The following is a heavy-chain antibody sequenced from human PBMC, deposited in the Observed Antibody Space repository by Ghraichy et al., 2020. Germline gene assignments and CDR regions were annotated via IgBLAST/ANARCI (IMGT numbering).Heavy chain of an antibody. CDR3: AREKTMGNCDVFDL. D-gene: IGHD1-1*01. V-gene: IGHV3-48*01. CDR2: ISSSDTTI. J-gene: IGHJ3*01. CDR1: GFTFNFNNSG. Sequence: GGSLRLSCEGSGFTFNFNNSGMHWVRQAPGAGLEWISYISSSDTTIKYADSVRGRFTISKGSIGNSLYLEMNSLRAEDTAVYYCAREKTMGNCDVFDLWGQGTKVTVSS.